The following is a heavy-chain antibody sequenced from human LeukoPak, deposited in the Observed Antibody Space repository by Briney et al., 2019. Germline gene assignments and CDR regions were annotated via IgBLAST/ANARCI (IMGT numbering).Heavy chain of an antibody. V-gene: IGHV4-59*01. CDR2: IYYSGST. CDR1: GGSISSYY. J-gene: IGHJ6*03. Sequence: PSETLSLTCTVSGGSISSYYWSWIRQPPGKGLEWIGYIYYSGSTNYNPSLKSRVTISVDTSKNQFSLKLSSVTAADTAVYYRATTTVTTHYYYYMDVWGKGTTVTVSS. D-gene: IGHD4-17*01. CDR3: ATTTVTTHYYYYMDV.